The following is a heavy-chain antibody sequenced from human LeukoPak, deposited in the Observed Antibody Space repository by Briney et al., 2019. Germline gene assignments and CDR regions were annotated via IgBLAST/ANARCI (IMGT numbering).Heavy chain of an antibody. Sequence: SETLSLICTVSGASISSYYWTWIRQAPGKGLEWIGYINYSGSTHYNPSLGSRVTMSIDTSKNQFSLQLSSVTAADTAVYYCATQYDSGTLAYGYWGQGTLVTVSS. CDR2: INYSGST. CDR3: ATQYDSGTLAYGY. J-gene: IGHJ4*02. CDR1: GASISSYY. V-gene: IGHV4-59*08. D-gene: IGHD3-10*01.